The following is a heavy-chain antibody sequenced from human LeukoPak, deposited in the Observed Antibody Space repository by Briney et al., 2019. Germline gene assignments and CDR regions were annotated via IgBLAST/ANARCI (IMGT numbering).Heavy chain of an antibody. V-gene: IGHV3-20*04. CDR2: INWNGGST. CDR1: GFTFHHHA. D-gene: IGHD3-22*01. CDR3: ARDSRDYDSSGYESYYYYMDV. J-gene: IGHJ6*03. Sequence: PGGSLRLSCAASGFTFHHHAMHWVRQAPGKGLEWVSGINWNGGSTGYAGSVKGRFTISRDNAKNSLYLQMNSLRAEDTALYYCARDSRDYDSSGYESYYYYMDVWGKGTTVTVSS.